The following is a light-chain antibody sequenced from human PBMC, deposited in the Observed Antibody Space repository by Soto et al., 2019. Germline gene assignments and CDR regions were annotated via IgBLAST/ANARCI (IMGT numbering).Light chain of an antibody. CDR1: QSILHTSNKKSN. CDR3: QQYVSSPWA. J-gene: IGKJ1*01. CDR2: WAS. V-gene: IGKV4-1*01. Sequence: DIVMTQSPDFLGVSLGERATINCKSSQSILHTSNKKSNLTWYQQKPGHPPKLLIYWASTRASGVPDRFSGSGSGTDFTLTITSLQAEDLAVYFCQQYVSSPWAFGQGTKVEI.